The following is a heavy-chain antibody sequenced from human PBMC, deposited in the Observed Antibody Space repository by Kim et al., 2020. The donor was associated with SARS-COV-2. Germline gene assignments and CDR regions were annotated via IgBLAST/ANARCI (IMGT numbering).Heavy chain of an antibody. J-gene: IGHJ4*02. V-gene: IGHV3-21*01. CDR2: YI. Sequence: YIHYADSVKGRFTISRDNAKRSLYLQMNSLGAVDTAVYYCARDYGDYGFDSWGQGTLVTVSS. CDR3: ARDYGDYGFDS. D-gene: IGHD4-17*01.